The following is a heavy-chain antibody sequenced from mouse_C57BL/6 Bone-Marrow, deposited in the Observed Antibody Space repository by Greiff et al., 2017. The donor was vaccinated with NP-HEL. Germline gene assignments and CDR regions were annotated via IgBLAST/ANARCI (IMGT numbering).Heavy chain of an antibody. CDR1: GYAFSSYR. J-gene: IGHJ3*01. CDR2: FYPGDGDT. Sequence: VQLQQSGAELVKPGASVKISCKASGYAFSSYRMNWVKQRPGKGLEWIGQFYPGDGDTNYNGKFKDKASLTADKSSSTAYMQLSSLTSEDSAVYFCARGAYWGQGTLVTVSA. CDR3: ARGAY. V-gene: IGHV1-80*01.